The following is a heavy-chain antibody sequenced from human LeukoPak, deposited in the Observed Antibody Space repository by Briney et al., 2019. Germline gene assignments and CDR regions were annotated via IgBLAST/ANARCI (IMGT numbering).Heavy chain of an antibody. CDR1: GFTFSSYA. Sequence: GSLRLSCAASGFTFSSYAMSWVRQAPGKGLEWVSAISGSGGSTYYADSVKGRFTISRDNSKDTLYLQMNSLRAEDTAVYYCAKDRTVTTPLKWFDPWGQGTLVTVSS. J-gene: IGHJ5*02. CDR3: AKDRTVTTPLKWFDP. CDR2: ISGSGGST. D-gene: IGHD4-17*01. V-gene: IGHV3-23*01.